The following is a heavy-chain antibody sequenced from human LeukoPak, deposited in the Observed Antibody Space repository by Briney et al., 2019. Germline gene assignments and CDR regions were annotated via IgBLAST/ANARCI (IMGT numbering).Heavy chain of an antibody. CDR2: INSDGSEG. CDR1: GLTFSGFW. CDR3: ARSSYSSSSSV. V-gene: IGHV3-7*03. Sequence: GGSLRLSCAVSGLTFSGFWMSWSRQAPGKGLEWVASINSDGSEGYYADVVKGRFTISRDNAKNSLYLQINSLRAEDTAAYYCARSSYSSSSSVWGQGTMVTVSS. D-gene: IGHD6-6*01. J-gene: IGHJ3*01.